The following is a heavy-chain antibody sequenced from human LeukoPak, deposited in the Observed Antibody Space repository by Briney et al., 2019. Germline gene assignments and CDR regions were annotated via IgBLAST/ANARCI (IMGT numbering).Heavy chain of an antibody. J-gene: IGHJ3*02. V-gene: IGHV1-18*01. D-gene: IGHD3-16*02. CDR3: ARTVAKDYDYVWGSYRPDAFDI. CDR2: ISAYNGNT. Sequence: ASVKVSCKASGYTFTSYGISWVRQAPGRGLEWMGWISAYNGNTNYAQKLQGRVTMTTDTSTSTAYMELRSLRSDDTAAYYCARTVAKDYDYVWGSYRPDAFDIWGQGTMVTVSS. CDR1: GYTFTSYG.